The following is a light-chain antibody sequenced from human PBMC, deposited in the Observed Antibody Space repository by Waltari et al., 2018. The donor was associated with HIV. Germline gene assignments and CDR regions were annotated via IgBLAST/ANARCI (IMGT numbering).Light chain of an antibody. CDR2: EGT. CDR1: SSDVGGYNY. V-gene: IGLV2-8*01. J-gene: IGLJ2*01. CDR3: SSYAGSNKLV. Sequence: QSALTQPPSASGSPGQSVTISCTGTSSDVGGYNYVSWYQQHPGNAPKLIIYEGTERPSGAPDRFSGSKSGNTASLTVSGLQADDEADYYCSSYAGSNKLVFGGGTKLTVV.